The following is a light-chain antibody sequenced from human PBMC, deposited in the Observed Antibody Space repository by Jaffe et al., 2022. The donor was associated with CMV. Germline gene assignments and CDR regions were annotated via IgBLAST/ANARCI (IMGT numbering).Light chain of an antibody. V-gene: IGLV2-14*03. CDR2: DVS. Sequence: QSALTQPASVSGSPGQSITISCTGTSSDVGGYNYVSWYQQHPGTAPKLMIYDVSNRPSGVSNRFSGSKSGNTASLTISGLQAEDEAEYYCSSYTSSTTYVFGTGTKVTVL. CDR1: SSDVGGYNY. J-gene: IGLJ1*01. CDR3: SSYTSSTTYV.